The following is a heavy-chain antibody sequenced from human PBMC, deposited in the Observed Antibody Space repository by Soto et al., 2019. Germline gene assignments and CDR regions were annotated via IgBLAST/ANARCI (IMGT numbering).Heavy chain of an antibody. CDR2: IKSKTDGGTT. V-gene: IGHV3-15*01. CDR1: GFTFSNAW. J-gene: IGHJ6*03. Sequence: GGSLRLSCAASGFTFSNAWMSWVRQAPGKGLEWVGRIKSKTDGGTTDYAAPVKGRFTISRDDSKNTLYLQMNSLKTEDTAGYYCTTEPHSNPYYMDVWGKGTTVTASS. CDR3: TTEPHSNPYYMDV.